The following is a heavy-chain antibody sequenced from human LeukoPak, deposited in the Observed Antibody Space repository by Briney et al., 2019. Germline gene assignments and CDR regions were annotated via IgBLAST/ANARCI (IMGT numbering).Heavy chain of an antibody. CDR1: GYTFTNYA. V-gene: IGHV1-18*01. Sequence: ASVKVSCKASGYTFTNYAISWVRQAPGKGLESMGWIRANTNSALKVQGRVTMTTDTSTSTAYMELRSLRSHDTAVYYCARGAAGEEASNFGMDVWGQGTTVTVSS. J-gene: IGHJ6*02. CDR3: ARGAAGEEASNFGMDV. CDR2: IRANT. D-gene: IGHD3-16*01.